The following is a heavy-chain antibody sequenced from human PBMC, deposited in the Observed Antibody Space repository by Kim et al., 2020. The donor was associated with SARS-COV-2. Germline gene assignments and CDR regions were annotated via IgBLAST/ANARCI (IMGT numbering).Heavy chain of an antibody. D-gene: IGHD2-15*01. Sequence: GGSLRLSCVAPGFPSSSYWMYWFRQAPGRGPAWVARILSDGSSAAYADSVKGRFTVSTDRAKSTLYLQMDDLTGEDTGVYYCEWTIGWSLGSDYWGRGTPVTVSS. J-gene: IGHJ4*03. V-gene: IGHV3-74*03. CDR3: EWTIGWSLGSDY. CDR2: ILSDGSSA. CDR1: GFPSSSYW.